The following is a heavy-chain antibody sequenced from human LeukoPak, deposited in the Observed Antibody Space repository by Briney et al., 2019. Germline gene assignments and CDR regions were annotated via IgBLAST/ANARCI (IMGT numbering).Heavy chain of an antibody. Sequence: GGSLRLSCAASGFTFSSYAMSWVRQAPGKGLEGVSGMSGSGGSTYYADSVKGRFTISRDNSKNTLYLQMNSLRAEDTAVYYCAKSPQPNYYGEEDYFDYWGQGTLVTVST. CDR1: GFTFSSYA. V-gene: IGHV3-23*01. D-gene: IGHD3-10*01. CDR3: AKSPQPNYYGEEDYFDY. CDR2: MSGSGGST. J-gene: IGHJ4*02.